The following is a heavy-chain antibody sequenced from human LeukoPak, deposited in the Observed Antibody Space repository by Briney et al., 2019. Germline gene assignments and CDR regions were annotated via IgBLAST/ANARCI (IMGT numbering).Heavy chain of an antibody. Sequence: GGALRLSCAPSGFTFSSYCMHAVRQAPAKGREWVAVISYDGSTNYYAHSVKGRFPIYRANSKHPLYMQMTSPRAEATAVYYCAKGAPYYYYYYMDVWGKGTTVTVSS. CDR3: AKGAPYYYYYYMDV. CDR2: ISYDGSTN. CDR1: GFTFSSYC. V-gene: IGHV3-30*18. J-gene: IGHJ6*03.